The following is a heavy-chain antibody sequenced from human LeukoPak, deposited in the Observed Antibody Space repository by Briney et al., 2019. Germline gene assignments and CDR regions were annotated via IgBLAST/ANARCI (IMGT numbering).Heavy chain of an antibody. Sequence: GGSLRLSCAASGFTFSSYAMHWVRQAPGKGLEWVAVISYDGSNKYYADSVKGRFTISRDNSKNTLYLQMNSLRAEDTAVYYCARDRGATVYYYFYMDVWGKGTTVTVSS. V-gene: IGHV3-30-3*01. D-gene: IGHD1-26*01. CDR3: ARDRGATVYYYFYMDV. J-gene: IGHJ6*03. CDR1: GFTFSSYA. CDR2: ISYDGSNK.